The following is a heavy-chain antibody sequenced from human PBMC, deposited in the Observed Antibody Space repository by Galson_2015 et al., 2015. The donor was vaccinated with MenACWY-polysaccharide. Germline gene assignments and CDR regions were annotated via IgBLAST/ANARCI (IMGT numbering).Heavy chain of an antibody. CDR3: ARATYNGGWYPDYFDY. J-gene: IGHJ4*02. CDR2: IKPDGSDK. Sequence: SLRLSCAASGFTFSTYWMSWVRQAPGKGLEWVANIKPDGSDKYYVDSVKGRFTISRDNAKSSLYLQMNGLRAEDTAIFFCARATYNGGWYPDYFDYWGQGALVTVSS. V-gene: IGHV3-7*01. D-gene: IGHD6-19*01. CDR1: GFTFSTYW.